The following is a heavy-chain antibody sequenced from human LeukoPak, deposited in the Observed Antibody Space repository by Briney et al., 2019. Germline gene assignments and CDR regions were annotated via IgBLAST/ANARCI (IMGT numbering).Heavy chain of an antibody. CDR3: ARIWFGELRVGMDV. J-gene: IGHJ6*04. V-gene: IGHV3-21*01. CDR2: ISSSSSYI. D-gene: IGHD3-10*01. CDR1: GFTFSSYS. Sequence: GGSLRLFCAASGFTFSSYSMNWVRQAPGKGLDSVSSISSSSSYIYYADSVKGRFTISRDNAKNSLYLQMNSLRAEDTAVYYCARIWFGELRVGMDVWGKGTTVTVSS.